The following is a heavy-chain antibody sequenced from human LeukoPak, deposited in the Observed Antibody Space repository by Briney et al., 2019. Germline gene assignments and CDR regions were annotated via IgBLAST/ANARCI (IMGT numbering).Heavy chain of an antibody. Sequence: SETLSLTCTVSGGSISSYYWSWIRQPPGKGLEWIGYIYYSGSTNYNPSLKGRVTISVDTSKNQFSLKLSSVTAADTAVYYCARRRGGSGSYYTRNAFDIWGQGTMVTVSS. CDR1: GGSISSYY. D-gene: IGHD3-10*01. J-gene: IGHJ3*02. CDR3: ARRRGGSGSYYTRNAFDI. CDR2: IYYSGST. V-gene: IGHV4-59*08.